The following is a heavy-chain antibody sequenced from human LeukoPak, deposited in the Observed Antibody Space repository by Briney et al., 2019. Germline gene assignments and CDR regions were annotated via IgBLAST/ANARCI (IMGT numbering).Heavy chain of an antibody. CDR1: GFTFNIAW. CDR3: TTSSSGYDFLLDY. D-gene: IGHD5-12*01. J-gene: IGHJ4*02. Sequence: GGSLRLSCAASGFTFNIAWMTWVHQAPGKGLQWVGRIKAKTDGETTDCAAPVKSRFTISRDDSKNTVYLQMNSLKAEDTAVYYCTTSSSGYDFLLDYWGQGTLVTVSS. CDR2: IKAKTDGETT. V-gene: IGHV3-15*01.